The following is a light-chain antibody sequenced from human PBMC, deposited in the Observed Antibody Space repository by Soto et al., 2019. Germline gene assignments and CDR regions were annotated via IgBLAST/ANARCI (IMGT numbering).Light chain of an antibody. CDR1: QSISSW. CDR2: DAS. Sequence: DIQMTQSPSTLSASVGDRVTITCRASQSISSWLAWYQQKPGKAPKLLIYDASSLESGVPSRFSGSGSGTEFTLTIGRLQPDDFATYHCQQYNSYSPTWTFGQGTKGEIK. CDR3: QQYNSYSPTWT. J-gene: IGKJ1*01. V-gene: IGKV1-5*01.